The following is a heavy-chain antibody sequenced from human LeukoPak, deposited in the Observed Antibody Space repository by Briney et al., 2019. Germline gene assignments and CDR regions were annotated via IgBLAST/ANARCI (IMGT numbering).Heavy chain of an antibody. CDR1: GFTFSSYG. J-gene: IGHJ4*02. CDR2: ISYDGSNK. CDR3: ARSRSSYSSSSGGDY. V-gene: IGHV3-30*03. D-gene: IGHD6-6*01. Sequence: PGGSLRLSCAASGFTFSSYGMHWVRQAPGHGLESGAVISYDGSNKYHADSVKGRFTISRDNSKNTLYLQMNSLRAEDTAVYYCARSRSSYSSSSGGDYWGQGTLVTVSS.